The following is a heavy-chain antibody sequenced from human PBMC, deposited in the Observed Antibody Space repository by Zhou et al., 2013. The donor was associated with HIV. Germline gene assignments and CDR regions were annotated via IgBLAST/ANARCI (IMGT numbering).Heavy chain of an antibody. CDR2: IIPMFDTA. J-gene: IGHJ2*01. CDR1: GGTVSSYA. D-gene: IGHD7-27*01. V-gene: IGHV1-69*14. CDR3: ARIPRATGDLKGRDFDL. Sequence: QVQLVQSGAEVKNPGSSVKVSCKVSGGTVSSYAINWVRQAPGLGLEWMGGIIPMFDTANYAQKFQGRVTITADKSTSTAYMELSSLRSEDTAVYYCARIPRATGDLKGRDFDLWGRGTLVTVSS.